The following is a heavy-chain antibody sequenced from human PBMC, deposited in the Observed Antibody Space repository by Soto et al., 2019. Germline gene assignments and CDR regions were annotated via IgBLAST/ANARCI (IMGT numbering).Heavy chain of an antibody. CDR2: ISVYNDNR. J-gene: IGHJ4*02. V-gene: IGHV1-18*01. D-gene: IGHD2-21*01. CDR3: VRDLGCDLSVPGAVFDY. CDR1: GYMFTSYG. Sequence: QVQLVQSGTEVKKPGASVKVSCKASGYMFTSYGLNWVRQAPGQGLEWVGWISVYNDNRKYAKRLQGRVSLTTDTSTNTAYMELRSLRSDDTAIYYCVRDLGCDLSVPGAVFDYWGQGTLVTVSS.